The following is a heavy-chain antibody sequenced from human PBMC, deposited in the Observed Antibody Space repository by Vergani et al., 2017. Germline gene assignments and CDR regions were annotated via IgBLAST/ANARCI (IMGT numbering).Heavy chain of an antibody. V-gene: IGHV5-51*03. D-gene: IGHD1-26*01. Sequence: EVQLVQSGAEVKKPGESLKISCKGSGYSFTSYWISWVRQMLGKGLEWMGIIYPGDSDTRYSPSFQGQVTISADKSISTAYLQWSSLKASDTAMYYCARIGYSGSYYSGMDVWGQGTTVTVSS. CDR1: GYSFTSYW. CDR3: ARIGYSGSYYSGMDV. J-gene: IGHJ6*02. CDR2: IYPGDSDT.